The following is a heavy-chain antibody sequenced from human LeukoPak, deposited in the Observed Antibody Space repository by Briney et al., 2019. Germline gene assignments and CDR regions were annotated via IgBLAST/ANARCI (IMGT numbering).Heavy chain of an antibody. CDR2: TFHRSKWYN. Sequence: SQTLSLTCAISGDSVSSNSAAWNWVRQSPSRGLEWLGRTFHRSKWYNDYAVFVKSRITINPDTSKNQFSLQLNSVTPEDTAVYYCARHTYGDYNLRYHYYGMDVWGQGTTVTVSS. CDR3: ARHTYGDYNLRYHYYGMDV. J-gene: IGHJ6*02. V-gene: IGHV6-1*01. D-gene: IGHD4-17*01. CDR1: GDSVSSNSAA.